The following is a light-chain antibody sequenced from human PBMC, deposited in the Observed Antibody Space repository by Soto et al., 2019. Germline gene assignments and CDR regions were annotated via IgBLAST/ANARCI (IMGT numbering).Light chain of an antibody. CDR2: AAS. Sequence: IQMTQSPSSLSASVEDRVIITCRASHSISSHLNWYQQKPGKAPKLLIFAASSLQSGVPSRFSGSRSGPDLTLTISSLQPEEFATWYCQRTYSSPPTFGKRIKVDI. CDR3: QRTYSSPPT. J-gene: IGKJ1*01. CDR1: HSISSH. V-gene: IGKV1-39*01.